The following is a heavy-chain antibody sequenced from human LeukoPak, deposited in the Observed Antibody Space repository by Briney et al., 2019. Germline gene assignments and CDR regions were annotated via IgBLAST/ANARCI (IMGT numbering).Heavy chain of an antibody. Sequence: ETLSLTCTVSGGSISSSSYYWGWIRQPPGKGLEWVSAISGSGGSTYYADSVKGRFTISRDNSKNTLYLQMNSLRAEDTAVYYCAKRWSSFDYWGQGTLVTVSS. D-gene: IGHD4-23*01. CDR1: GGSISSSSYY. V-gene: IGHV3-23*01. J-gene: IGHJ4*02. CDR3: AKRWSSFDY. CDR2: ISGSGGST.